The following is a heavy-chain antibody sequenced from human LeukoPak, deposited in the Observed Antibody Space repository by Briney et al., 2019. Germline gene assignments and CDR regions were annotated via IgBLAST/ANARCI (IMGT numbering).Heavy chain of an antibody. V-gene: IGHV4-30-2*05. J-gene: IGHJ4*02. CDR3: ARVTAMESYYFDY. CDR2: IYHSGST. D-gene: IGHD5-18*01. Sequence: SETLSLTCAVSGGSISSGGYSWSWIRQPPGKGLEWIGYIYHSGSTYYNPSLKSRVTISVDTSKNQFSLKLSSVTAADTAVYYCARVTAMESYYFDYWGQGTLVTVSS. CDR1: GGSISSGGYS.